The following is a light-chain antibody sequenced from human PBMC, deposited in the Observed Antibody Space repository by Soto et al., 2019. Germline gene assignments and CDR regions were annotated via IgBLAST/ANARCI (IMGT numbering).Light chain of an antibody. CDR3: QQYGSAPYT. CDR2: GAS. Sequence: IVLTQSPGTLSLSPGEGASVSCRASQSLNSGYLAWYQQKPGQAPRLLIYGASSRATGIPDRFSGSRSGTNLTLTISRLEPEDFAVYFCQQYGSAPYTFGQGTKLEIK. CDR1: QSLNSGY. V-gene: IGKV3-20*01. J-gene: IGKJ2*01.